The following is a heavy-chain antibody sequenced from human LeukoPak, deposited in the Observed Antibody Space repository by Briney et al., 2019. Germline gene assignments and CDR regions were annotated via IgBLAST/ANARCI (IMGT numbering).Heavy chain of an antibody. CDR2: INPNSGGT. J-gene: IGHJ3*02. CDR1: GYHFTGYY. V-gene: IGHV1-2*02. D-gene: IGHD2-2*01. CDR3: ARNCSSTSCYPPSAFDI. Sequence: ASVKVSCKASGYHFTGYYMHWVRQAPGQGLEWMGWINPNSGGTNYAQKFQGRVTMTRDTSISTAYMELSRLRSDDTAVYYCARNCSSTSCYPPSAFDIWGQGTMVTVSS.